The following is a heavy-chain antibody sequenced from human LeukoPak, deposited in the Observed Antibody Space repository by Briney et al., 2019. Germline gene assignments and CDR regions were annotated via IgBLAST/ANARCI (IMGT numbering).Heavy chain of an antibody. CDR2: IYTGGST. V-gene: IGHV3-66*01. D-gene: IGHD2-15*01. CDR3: ATGGYCGGGTCRFDP. J-gene: IGHJ5*02. Sequence: PGGSLRLSCAASGFTVSSSYMSWVRQAPGKGLEWVSVIYTGGSTYYADSVKGRFTTSRDNSKKTLYLQMNSLRAEDTAVYYGATGGYCGGGTCRFDPWGQGTLVTVSS. CDR1: GFTVSSSY.